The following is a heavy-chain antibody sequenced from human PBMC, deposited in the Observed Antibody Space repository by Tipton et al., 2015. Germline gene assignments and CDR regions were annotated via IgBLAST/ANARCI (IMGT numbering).Heavy chain of an antibody. V-gene: IGHV4-31*03. CDR1: GVSITSHAYY. Sequence: TLSLTCTVSGVSITSHAYYWNWIRQHPGKGLEWMGYIYSSGSAYYKPSLKSRITMSVDTSKNQFSLKLASVTAADTAVYFCARQTTLEFYESAGYYFRGHALDIWGQGTVLTVSS. D-gene: IGHD3-22*01. J-gene: IGHJ3*02. CDR3: ARQTTLEFYESAGYYFRGHALDI. CDR2: IYSSGSA.